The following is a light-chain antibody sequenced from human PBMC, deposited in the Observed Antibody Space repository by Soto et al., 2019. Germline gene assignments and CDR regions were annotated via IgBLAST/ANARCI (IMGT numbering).Light chain of an antibody. J-gene: IGLJ3*02. V-gene: IGLV1-40*01. CDR3: QGFDNSLSASVV. CDR1: SSHIGATYD. CDR2: GNS. Sequence: QSVLTQPPSVSGAPGQRVTISCAGSSSHIGATYDIHWYQQLPGAAPRLLIYGNSNRPSGVADRFAGSKSGTYASLAIIGLRVDEEGIYYCQGFDNSLSASVVFGGGTQLTVL.